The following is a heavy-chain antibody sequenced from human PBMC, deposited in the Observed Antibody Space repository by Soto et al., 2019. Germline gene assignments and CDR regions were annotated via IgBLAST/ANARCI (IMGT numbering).Heavy chain of an antibody. D-gene: IGHD3-22*01. Sequence: QVQLVQSGAEVKKPGASVKVSCKASGYTFSSYAMHWVRQAPGQRLEWMGWINAANGNTKYSQKFQGRVTITRDTSASTAYMELSSLRSEDTALYYCARDYYDSSGFDYWGQGTLVTVSS. V-gene: IGHV1-3*01. CDR2: INAANGNT. CDR1: GYTFSSYA. J-gene: IGHJ4*02. CDR3: ARDYYDSSGFDY.